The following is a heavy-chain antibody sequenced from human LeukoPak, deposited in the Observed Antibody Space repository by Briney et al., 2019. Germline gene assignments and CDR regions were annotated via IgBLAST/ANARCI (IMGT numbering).Heavy chain of an antibody. Sequence: ASVKVSCKASGYTFTSYYMHWVRQAPGQGLEWMGIINPSGGSTSYAQKFQGRVTMTRDTSTSTVYMELSSLRSEDTAVYYCAWVGATGGGFDYWGQGTLVTVSS. J-gene: IGHJ4*02. D-gene: IGHD1-26*01. CDR2: INPSGGST. V-gene: IGHV1-46*01. CDR3: AWVGATGGGFDY. CDR1: GYTFTSYY.